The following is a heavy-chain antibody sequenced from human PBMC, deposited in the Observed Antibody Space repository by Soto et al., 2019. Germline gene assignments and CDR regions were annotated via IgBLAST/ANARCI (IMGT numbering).Heavy chain of an antibody. CDR2: ISGSGGRT. CDR3: AKGGVGTYWGYFAP. D-gene: IGHD7-27*01. Sequence: EVDLLESGGGLVQPGGSLRLSCTASGFIFSNYAMTWVRQAPGKGLEWVSAISGSGGRTYYPDSVKGRLTISRDNSKNIMYLQLNTPRADDTAVYYCAKGGVGTYWGYFAPWGQGTLVTVSS. CDR1: GFIFSNYA. V-gene: IGHV3-23*01. J-gene: IGHJ5*02.